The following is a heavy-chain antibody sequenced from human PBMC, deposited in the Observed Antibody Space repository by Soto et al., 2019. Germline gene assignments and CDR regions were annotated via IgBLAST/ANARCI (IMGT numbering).Heavy chain of an antibody. CDR3: ATELGENPASPFDA. CDR2: IIPLFGTA. CDR1: GVTFSSET. Sequence: QVQLVQSGADVQKPGSSVKVSCLASGVTFSSETLGWVRQAPGQGLEWVGGIIPLFGTASYAQKFQGRVTITADESTSTVYMELSSLRSDDTAVYFCATELGENPASPFDAWGQGTLVTVSS. D-gene: IGHD3-10*01. V-gene: IGHV1-69*01. J-gene: IGHJ4*02.